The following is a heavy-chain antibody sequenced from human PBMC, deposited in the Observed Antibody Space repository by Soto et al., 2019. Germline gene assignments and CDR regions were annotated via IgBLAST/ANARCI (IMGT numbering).Heavy chain of an antibody. Sequence: TLSLTCTVSGGSISSGGYYWSWIRQHPGRGLEWIGYIYYSGSTYYNPSLKSRVTISVDTSKNQFSLKLSSVTAADTAVYYCARTYYDFWSGYSPLYYFDYWGQGTLVTVSS. J-gene: IGHJ4*02. CDR3: ARTYYDFWSGYSPLYYFDY. CDR2: IYYSGST. V-gene: IGHV4-31*03. CDR1: GGSISSGGYY. D-gene: IGHD3-3*01.